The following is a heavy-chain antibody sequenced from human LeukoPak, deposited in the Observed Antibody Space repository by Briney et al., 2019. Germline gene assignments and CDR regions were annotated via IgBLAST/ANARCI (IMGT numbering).Heavy chain of an antibody. D-gene: IGHD3-10*01. CDR2: ISGYNGNT. J-gene: IGHJ2*01. CDR3: ASPWGRWFGELIWYFDL. V-gene: IGHV1-18*01. Sequence: GASVKVSCKASGYIFSTYGISWVRQAPGQGLEWMGCISGYNGNTNYAQKLQGRVTMTTDTSTSTAYMELRSLRSDDTAVYYCASPWGRWFGELIWYFDLWGRGTLVTVSS. CDR1: GYIFSTYG.